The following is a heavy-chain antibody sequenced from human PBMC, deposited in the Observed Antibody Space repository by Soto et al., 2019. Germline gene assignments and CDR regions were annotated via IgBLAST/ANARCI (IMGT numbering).Heavy chain of an antibody. D-gene: IGHD3-3*01. CDR3: AKGLYDFWSGYYGY. Sequence: GGLRLSCAASGFTFSSYAMSWVRQAPGKGLEWVSAISGSGGSTYYADSVKGRFTISRDNSKNTLYLQMNSLRAEDTAVYYCAKGLYDFWSGYYGYWGQGTLVTVSS. CDR1: GFTFSSYA. CDR2: ISGSGGST. J-gene: IGHJ4*02. V-gene: IGHV3-23*01.